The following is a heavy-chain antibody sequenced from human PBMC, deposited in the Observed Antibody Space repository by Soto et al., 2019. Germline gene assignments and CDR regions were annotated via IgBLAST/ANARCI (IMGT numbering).Heavy chain of an antibody. Sequence: SVKVSCKASGGTFSSYAISWVRQAPGQGLEWMGGIIPIFGTANYAQKFQGRVTITADESTSTAYMELSSLRSEDTAVYYCAREDYGGNSGAPYYFDYWGQGTLVTVSS. CDR2: IIPIFGTA. CDR3: AREDYGGNSGAPYYFDY. V-gene: IGHV1-69*13. D-gene: IGHD4-17*01. J-gene: IGHJ4*02. CDR1: GGTFSSYA.